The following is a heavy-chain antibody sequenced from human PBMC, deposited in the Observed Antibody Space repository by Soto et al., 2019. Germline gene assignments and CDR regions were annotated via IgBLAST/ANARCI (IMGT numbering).Heavy chain of an antibody. CDR1: GFTFSSYS. D-gene: IGHD6-19*01. CDR2: ISSSSSTI. Sequence: PGGSLRLSCAASGFTFSSYSMNWVRQAPGKGLEWVSYISSSSSTIYYADSVKGRFTVSRDNAKNSLYLQMNSLRDEDTAVYYCAVSSGWYPVYTYWGQGTLVTVSS. CDR3: AVSSGWYPVYTY. V-gene: IGHV3-48*02. J-gene: IGHJ4*02.